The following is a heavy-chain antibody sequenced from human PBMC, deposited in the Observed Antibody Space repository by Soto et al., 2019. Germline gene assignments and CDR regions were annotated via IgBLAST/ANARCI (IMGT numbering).Heavy chain of an antibody. D-gene: IGHD2-2*01. CDR1: GGTFSSYA. Sequence: QVQLVQSGAEVKKPGSSVKVSCKASGGTFSSYAISWVRQAPGQGLEWMGGIIPIFGTANYAQKFQGRVTITADKSTSTSYMELSSLRAKDTAVYYCARPAVVPAARGWSYYYGMDVGSKGTTVTVSS. CDR3: ARPAVVPAARGWSYYYGMDV. J-gene: IGHJ6*04. V-gene: IGHV1-69*06. CDR2: IIPIFGTA.